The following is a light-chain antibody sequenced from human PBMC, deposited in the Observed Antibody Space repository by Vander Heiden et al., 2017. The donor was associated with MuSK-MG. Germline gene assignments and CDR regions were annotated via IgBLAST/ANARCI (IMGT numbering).Light chain of an antibody. CDR2: DAS. J-gene: IGKJ5*01. CDR1: QSVSSY. Sequence: IVLTQSPATLSLSPGERATLSCRASQSVSSYLAWYQQKPGQAPRLLIFDASNRATGIPARFSGSGYGTDFTLTISSREPEDFAVYYCQQRSNWPPITFGQGTRLKIK. V-gene: IGKV3-11*01. CDR3: QQRSNWPPIT.